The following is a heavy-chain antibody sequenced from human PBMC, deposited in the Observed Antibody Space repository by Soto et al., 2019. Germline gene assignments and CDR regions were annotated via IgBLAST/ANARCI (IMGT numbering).Heavy chain of an antibody. CDR2: MNQDGSAK. D-gene: IGHD1-1*01. V-gene: IGHV3-7*01. CDR3: ARVGPTTLLGQSYQF. CDR1: GFALHIFW. J-gene: IGHJ1*01. Sequence: EVHLVESGGGLVQPGDSLSLSCAASGFALHIFWMSRIRQAPGKGLEWVANMNQDGSAKYYVDSVKGRFRSSRDNAKNSVYLQMDGLCGEDTAVYYCARVGPTTLLGQSYQFWGQGTLVTVSA.